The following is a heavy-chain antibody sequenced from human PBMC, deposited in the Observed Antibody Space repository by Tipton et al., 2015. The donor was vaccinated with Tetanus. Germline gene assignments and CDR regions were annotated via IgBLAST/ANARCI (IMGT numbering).Heavy chain of an antibody. D-gene: IGHD3-16*01. Sequence: TLSLTCTVSGGSLRGGDHYWSWIRQPPGKGLEWLAYVSSSGSTNYNPSLESRVSISVDTSKHRFSLKVNSVIAADTATYYCARWIGVIPVTGNDAFDVWGPGAMVTVSS. V-gene: IGHV4-61*08. CDR1: GGSLRGGDHY. CDR3: ARWIGVIPVTGNDAFDV. J-gene: IGHJ3*01. CDR2: VSSSGST.